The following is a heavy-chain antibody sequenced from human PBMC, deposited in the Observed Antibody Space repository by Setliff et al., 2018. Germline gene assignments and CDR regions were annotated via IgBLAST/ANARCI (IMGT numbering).Heavy chain of an antibody. V-gene: IGHV3-74*01. CDR2: INPEGSTT. Sequence: PGGSLRLSCAASGFTFSSYWMNWVRQAPGKGFVWVSHINPEGSTTPYYADSVKGRFTISRDNAKNTVFLQMNSLRAEDTGIYYCATDLGGTNDYWGQGTLVTVSS. CDR1: GFTFSSYW. D-gene: IGHD3-16*01. CDR3: ATDLGGTNDY. J-gene: IGHJ4*02.